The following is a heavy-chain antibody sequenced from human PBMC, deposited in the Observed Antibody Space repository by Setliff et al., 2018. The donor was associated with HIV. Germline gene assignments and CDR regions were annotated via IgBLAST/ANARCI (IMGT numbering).Heavy chain of an antibody. CDR2: VYYSGST. CDR3: ARRGRTGNSYDSSGYWAPPKYFDY. Sequence: PSETLSLTCTVSGGSISSGGPGYYWGWVRQPPGGGLEWIGSVYYSGSTYYNPSLKSRLTISVDTSRNLFSLHLSSVTAADTAVYYCARRGRTGNSYDSSGYWAPPKYFDYWGQGSLVTVSS. J-gene: IGHJ4*02. CDR1: GGSISSGGPGYY. D-gene: IGHD3-22*01. V-gene: IGHV4-39*07.